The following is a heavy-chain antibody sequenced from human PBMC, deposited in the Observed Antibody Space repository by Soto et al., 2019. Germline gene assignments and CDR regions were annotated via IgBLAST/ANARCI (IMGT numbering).Heavy chain of an antibody. J-gene: IGHJ3*01. V-gene: IGHV4-61*08. D-gene: IGHD3-9*01. CDR3: ARTTGSRSLDV. Sequence: QVQLQKSGPGLVKPSETLSLTATVAGASISNTGFYWSWIRQPPGKGLEWIGYIYSSGSTTYNSSLKSRVTISLDTSKNQVSLNLTSVTAADTAMYYCARTTGSRSLDVWGHGTMVSVSS. CDR2: IYSSGST. CDR1: GASISNTGFY.